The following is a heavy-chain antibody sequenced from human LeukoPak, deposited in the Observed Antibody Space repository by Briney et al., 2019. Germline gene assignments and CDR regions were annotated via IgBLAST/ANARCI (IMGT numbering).Heavy chain of an antibody. V-gene: IGHV3-49*04. Sequence: GGSLRLSCTASGFTFGDYAMSWVRQAPGKGLEWVGFIRSKAYGGTTEYAASVKGRFTISRDDSKSIAYLQMNSLKTEDTAVYYCTRYQDYGDYAFDYWGQGTPVTVSS. D-gene: IGHD4-17*01. CDR2: IRSKAYGGTT. CDR3: TRYQDYGDYAFDY. J-gene: IGHJ4*02. CDR1: GFTFGDYA.